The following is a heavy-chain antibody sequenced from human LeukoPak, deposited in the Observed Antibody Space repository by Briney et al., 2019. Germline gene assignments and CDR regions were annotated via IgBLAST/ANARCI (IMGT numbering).Heavy chain of an antibody. CDR1: GFTFSSYA. V-gene: IGHV3-30*04. J-gene: IGHJ4*02. D-gene: IGHD2-2*01. Sequence: GGSLRLSCAASGFTFSSYAMHWVRQAPDKGLEWVAVISYDGSNKYCADSVKGRFTISRDNSKNTLYLQMNSLRAEDTAVYYCASGSSTSFCSYWGQGTLVTVSS. CDR3: ASGSSTSFCSY. CDR2: ISYDGSNK.